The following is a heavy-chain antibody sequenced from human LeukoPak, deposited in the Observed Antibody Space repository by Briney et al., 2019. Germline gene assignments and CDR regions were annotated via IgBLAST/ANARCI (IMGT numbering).Heavy chain of an antibody. Sequence: GESLKISCKGSGYSFTSYWIGWVRQMPGKGLEWVGIIYPGDSDTRYSPSFQGQVTISADKSISTAYLQWSSLKASDTAMYYRARRGLTIFGVVSWFDPWGQGTLVTVSS. J-gene: IGHJ5*02. D-gene: IGHD3-3*01. CDR2: IYPGDSDT. CDR3: ARRGLTIFGVVSWFDP. V-gene: IGHV5-51*01. CDR1: GYSFTSYW.